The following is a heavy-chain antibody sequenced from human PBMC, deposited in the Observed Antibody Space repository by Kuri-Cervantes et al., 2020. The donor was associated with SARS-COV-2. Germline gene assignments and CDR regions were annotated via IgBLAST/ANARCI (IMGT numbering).Heavy chain of an antibody. V-gene: IGHV1-69*13. D-gene: IGHD1-26*01. CDR3: STFARQGVRATTKVNYYYYYMDV. J-gene: IGHJ6*03. CDR1: GGTFSSYA. Sequence: SVKVSCKASGGTFSSYAISCVRQAPGQVLEWMGWIIPIFGTATYAQKFQGRVTITAAESTSTAYMELSGLRSEDTAVYYCSTFARQGVRATTKVNYYYYYMDVWGKGTTVTVSS. CDR2: IIPIFGTA.